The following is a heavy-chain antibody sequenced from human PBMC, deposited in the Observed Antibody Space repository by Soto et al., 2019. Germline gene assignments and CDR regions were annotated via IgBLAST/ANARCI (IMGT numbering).Heavy chain of an antibody. Sequence: PSETLSLTCTVSGGSISSGGYYWSWIRQHPGKGLEWIGYIYYSGSTYYNPSLKSRVTISVDTSKNQFSLKLSSVTAADTAVYYCERGAGKDYFDYWGQGTLVTVSS. V-gene: IGHV4-31*03. CDR1: GGSISSGGYY. CDR3: ERGAGKDYFDY. CDR2: IYYSGST. J-gene: IGHJ4*02. D-gene: IGHD6-13*01.